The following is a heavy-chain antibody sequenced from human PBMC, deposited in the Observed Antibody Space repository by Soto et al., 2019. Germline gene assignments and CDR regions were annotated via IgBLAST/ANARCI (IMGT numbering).Heavy chain of an antibody. V-gene: IGHV3-23*01. CDR1: GFTFSSYA. CDR2: ISGSDATT. J-gene: IGHJ2*01. Sequence: GGSLRLSCAASGFTFSSYAMNWVRQAPGKGLEWVSVISGSDATTNYADSVKGRFTISKDNSKKTLYLQMNSLGPEDTAVYYCAKEVSVAAGWYFDLWGRGILVTVSS. D-gene: IGHD6-13*01. CDR3: AKEVSVAAGWYFDL.